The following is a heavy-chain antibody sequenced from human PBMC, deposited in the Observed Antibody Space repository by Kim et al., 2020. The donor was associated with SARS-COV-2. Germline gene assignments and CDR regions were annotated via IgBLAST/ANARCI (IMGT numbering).Heavy chain of an antibody. D-gene: IGHD6-13*01. CDR3: AREFDSTKPFDF. CDR2: ISSSSSYI. CDR1: GFTFSSYN. J-gene: IGHJ4*02. Sequence: GGSLRLSCAASGFTFSSYNINWVRQAPGKGLEWVSSISSSSSYIFYADSVKGRFTISRDNAKNSLYLQMNSLRAEDTAVYYCAREFDSTKPFDFWGQGTL. V-gene: IGHV3-21*06.